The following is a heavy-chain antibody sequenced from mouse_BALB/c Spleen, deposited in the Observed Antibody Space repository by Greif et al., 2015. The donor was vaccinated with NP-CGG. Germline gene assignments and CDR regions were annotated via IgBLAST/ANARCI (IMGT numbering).Heavy chain of an antibody. Sequence: VKLQESGAELAKPGASVKMSCKASGYTFTSYWMHWVKQRPGQGLEWIGYINPSTGYTVYNQKFKDKATLTADKSSSTAYMQLSSLTSEDSAVYYCARRAVGAGTGFDYWGQGTTLTVSS. J-gene: IGHJ2*01. V-gene: IGHV1-7*01. D-gene: IGHD3-3*01. CDR2: INPSTGYT. CDR3: ARRAVGAGTGFDY. CDR1: GYTFTSYW.